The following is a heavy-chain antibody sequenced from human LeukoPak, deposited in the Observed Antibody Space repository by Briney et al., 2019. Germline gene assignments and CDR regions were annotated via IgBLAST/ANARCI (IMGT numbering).Heavy chain of an antibody. CDR1: GFTVSSSY. CDR3: TTFAFHHGYFDY. J-gene: IGHJ4*02. D-gene: IGHD1-14*01. CDR2: IYSGGST. Sequence: GGSLRLSCAASGFTVSSSYMSWVRQAPRKGLEWVSVIYSGGSTYYADSVKGRFTISRDNSKNTLYLQMNSLKTEDTAVYYCTTFAFHHGYFDYWGQGTLVTVSS. V-gene: IGHV3-53*01.